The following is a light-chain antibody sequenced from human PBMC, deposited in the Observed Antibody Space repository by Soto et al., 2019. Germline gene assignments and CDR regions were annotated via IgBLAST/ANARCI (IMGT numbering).Light chain of an antibody. Sequence: DIQMTQSPSTLSASVGDRVTIACRASQNIGSWLAWYQQKPGKAPTLLIFRASSLEVGVPSRFGGSGSGTEFILTSSILQADVFAYYYCQQYHSYSTFGQGTKVEIK. CDR1: QNIGSW. V-gene: IGKV1-5*03. J-gene: IGKJ1*01. CDR3: QQYHSYST. CDR2: RAS.